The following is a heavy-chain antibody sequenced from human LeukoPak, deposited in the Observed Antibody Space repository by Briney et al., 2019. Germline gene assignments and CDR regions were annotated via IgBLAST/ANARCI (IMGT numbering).Heavy chain of an antibody. CDR1: GGSISSSSYY. CDR2: IYFSGST. J-gene: IGHJ4*02. V-gene: IGHV4-39*07. Sequence: SETLSLTCTVSGGSISSSSYYWGWIRQPPGKGLEWIGSIYFSGSTYYNPSLKSRVTISVDTSKNQFSLKLSSVTAADTAVYYCARGTRYSYGYSFDYWGQGTLVTVSS. CDR3: ARGTRYSYGYSFDY. D-gene: IGHD5-18*01.